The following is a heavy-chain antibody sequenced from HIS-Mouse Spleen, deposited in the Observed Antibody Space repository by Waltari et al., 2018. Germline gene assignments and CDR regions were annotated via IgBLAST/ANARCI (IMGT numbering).Heavy chain of an antibody. V-gene: IGHV3-30*18. Sequence: QVQLGESGGCVVQPGRSLRPALTASGSTIRRLGLAGVRQAPGKGLEWVAVISYDGSNKYYADSVKGRFTISRDNSKNTLYLQMNSLRAEDTAVYYCAKASSGWLDYWGQGTLVTVSS. D-gene: IGHD6-19*01. CDR3: AKASSGWLDY. J-gene: IGHJ4*02. CDR1: GSTIRRLG. CDR2: ISYDGSNK.